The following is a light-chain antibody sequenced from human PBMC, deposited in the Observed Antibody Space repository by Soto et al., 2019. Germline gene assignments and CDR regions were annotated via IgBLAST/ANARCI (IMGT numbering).Light chain of an antibody. Sequence: QSVLTQAPSVSGAPWQSVTLSCTGTSSNIGAGFAVYWFQLLPETAPKLLMDGPSGVPDRFSASRSGTSASLTITGLQPEDEGDYYCQYCDTRLNVVVGGGTKLAVL. CDR3: QYCDTRLNVV. J-gene: IGLJ2*01. CDR1: SSNIGAGFA. V-gene: IGLV1-40*01.